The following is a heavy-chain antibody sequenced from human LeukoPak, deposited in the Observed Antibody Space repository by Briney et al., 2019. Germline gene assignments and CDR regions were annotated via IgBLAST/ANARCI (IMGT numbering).Heavy chain of an antibody. CDR1: GFTFSNAW. D-gene: IGHD3-22*01. CDR2: IKSKTDGGKT. J-gene: IGHJ4*02. V-gene: IGHV3-15*01. CDR3: TTAEYYYDSSGDY. Sequence: GGSLRLSCAASGFTFSNAWMSWVRQAPGKGLEWVGRIKSKTDGGKTDYAAPVKGRFTISRDDSKNTLYLQMNSLKTEDTAVYYCTTAEYYYDSSGDYWGQGTLVTVSS.